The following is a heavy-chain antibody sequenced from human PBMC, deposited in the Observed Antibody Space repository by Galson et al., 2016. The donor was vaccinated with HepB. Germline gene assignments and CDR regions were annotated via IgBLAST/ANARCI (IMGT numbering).Heavy chain of an antibody. CDR3: AKDIRSSVTGWGKLDASDV. Sequence: SLRLSCAASGFTFNNYALNWVRQAPGKGLEWVSAISIRSDSTFYADSVKGRFMIFRDNSKNTVYLQMNTLRVDDTATYYCAKDIRSSVTGWGKLDASDVWGQGTMVTVSS. D-gene: IGHD3-16*01. J-gene: IGHJ3*01. CDR1: GFTFNNYA. CDR2: ISIRSDST. V-gene: IGHV3-23*01.